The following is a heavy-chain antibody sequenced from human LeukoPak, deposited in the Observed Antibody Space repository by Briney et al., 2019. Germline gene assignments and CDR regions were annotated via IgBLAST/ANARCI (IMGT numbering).Heavy chain of an antibody. CDR3: ARGAHVPAAIWNYWFDP. J-gene: IGHJ5*02. V-gene: IGHV4-39*07. CDR2: IYYSGST. Sequence: KTSETLSLTCTVSGGSISSSSYYWGWIRQPPGKGLEWIGSIYYSGSTYYNPSLKSRVTISVDTSKNQFSLKLSSVTAADTAVYYCARGAHVPAAIWNYWFDPWGQGTLVTVSS. D-gene: IGHD2-2*01. CDR1: GGSISSSSYY.